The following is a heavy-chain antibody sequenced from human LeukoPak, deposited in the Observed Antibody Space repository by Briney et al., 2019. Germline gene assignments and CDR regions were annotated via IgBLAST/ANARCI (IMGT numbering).Heavy chain of an antibody. J-gene: IGHJ4*02. Sequence: GGSLRLSCAASGFTFSSNAMSWVRQAPGKGLEWVSGTSDRGDYTYYADSVKGRFTISRDTSKNTLYLQMNSLRAEDTALYFCAKKAQYDGHYPLDYWGQGTLVTVSA. CDR3: AKKAQYDGHYPLDY. V-gene: IGHV3-23*01. CDR1: GFTFSSNA. D-gene: IGHD4/OR15-4a*01. CDR2: TSDRGDYT.